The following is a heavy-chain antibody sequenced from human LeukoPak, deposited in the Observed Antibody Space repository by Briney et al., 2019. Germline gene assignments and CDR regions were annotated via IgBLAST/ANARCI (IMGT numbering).Heavy chain of an antibody. V-gene: IGHV3-23*01. D-gene: IGHD3-9*01. J-gene: IGHJ4*02. CDR2: ISGSGDTT. CDR1: GFTFSNYA. CDR3: AKLRVYQYFDWRISEYYFDY. Sequence: PGGSLRLSCAASGFTFSNYAMSWVRQAPGKGLEWVSFISGSGDTTYYADSVKGQFTISRDKARNILFLHMNTLRAEDTATYYCAKLRVYQYFDWRISEYYFDYWGQGTLVTVSS.